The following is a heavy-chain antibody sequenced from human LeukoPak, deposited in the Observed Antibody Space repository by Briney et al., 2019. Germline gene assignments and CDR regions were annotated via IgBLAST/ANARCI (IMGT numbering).Heavy chain of an antibody. V-gene: IGHV4-30-2*01. CDR1: GGSISSGGYC. J-gene: IGHJ5*02. Sequence: PSQTLSLTCTVSGGSISSGGYCWRWIRQPPGKGLEWIGYIYHSGSTYYNPSLKSRVTISVDRSKNQFSLKLSSVTAADTAVYYCARDRAAAEVFGPWGQGTLVTVSS. CDR3: ARDRAAAEVFGP. CDR2: IYHSGST. D-gene: IGHD6-13*01.